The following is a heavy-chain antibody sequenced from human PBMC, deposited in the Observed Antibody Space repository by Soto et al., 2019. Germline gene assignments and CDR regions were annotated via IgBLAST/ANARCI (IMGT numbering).Heavy chain of an antibody. V-gene: IGHV3-74*01. CDR2: INSDGTIS. CDR1: GFTFDTYW. J-gene: IGHJ6*02. Sequence: EVHLVESGGTLVQPGGSLRLSCAASGFTFDTYWMNWVRQAPGKGPEWLSGINSDGTISSYADSVKGRFTISRDNARNTLSLQINSLRADDTAVYYCARLSGDHSAFFSYGMDAWGQGTTVTVSS. D-gene: IGHD2-21*01. CDR3: ARLSGDHSAFFSYGMDA.